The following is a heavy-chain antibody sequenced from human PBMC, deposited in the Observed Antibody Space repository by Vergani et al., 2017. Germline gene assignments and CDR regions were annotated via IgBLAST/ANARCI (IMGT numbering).Heavy chain of an antibody. V-gene: IGHV3-11*01. CDR1: GFTFSDYY. Sequence: QVQLVESGGGLVKPGGSLRLSCEASGFTFSDYYMSWIRQAPGKGLEWVSYISSRGRTIYYADAVKGRFTISRDNAKNSLYLQMNSLKAEDAAVYYCARGRYDSSGYYYPLEAENRLELDDWGQGTLVTVSS. D-gene: IGHD3-22*01. J-gene: IGHJ4*02. CDR2: ISSRGRTI. CDR3: ARGRYDSSGYYYPLEAENRLELDD.